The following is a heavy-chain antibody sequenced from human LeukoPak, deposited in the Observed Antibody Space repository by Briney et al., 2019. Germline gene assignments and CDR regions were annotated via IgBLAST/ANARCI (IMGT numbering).Heavy chain of an antibody. CDR1: GFTFSSYG. Sequence: PGGSLRLSCAASGFTFSSYGMSWVRQAPGKGLEWVSSISSSSSYIYYADSVKGRFTISRDNAKNSLYLQMNSLRAEDTAVYYCARVSATRAFDIWGQGTMVTVSS. V-gene: IGHV3-21*01. J-gene: IGHJ3*02. D-gene: IGHD1-1*01. CDR3: ARVSATRAFDI. CDR2: ISSSSSYI.